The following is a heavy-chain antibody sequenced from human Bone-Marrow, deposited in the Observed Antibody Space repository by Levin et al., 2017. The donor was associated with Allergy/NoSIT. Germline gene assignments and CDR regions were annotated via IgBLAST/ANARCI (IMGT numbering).Heavy chain of an antibody. V-gene: IGHV1-24*01. CDR1: GYTLTELS. D-gene: IGHD3-3*01. J-gene: IGHJ4*02. Sequence: GASVKVSCNISGYTLTELSMHWVRQAPGKGLEWMGGFDLDDGKTIYAQKFQGRVTMTEDTSTDTAYMELSSLRSEDTAVYYCATPAVYDFWGSHYNYWGQGTLVTVSS. CDR3: ATPAVYDFWGSHYNY. CDR2: FDLDDGKT.